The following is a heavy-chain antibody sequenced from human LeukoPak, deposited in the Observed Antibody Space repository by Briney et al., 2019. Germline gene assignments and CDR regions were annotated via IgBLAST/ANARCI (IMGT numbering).Heavy chain of an antibody. V-gene: IGHV3-48*03. CDR1: GFTFSSYE. CDR3: AKDLEWFRPEFFDY. J-gene: IGHJ4*02. CDR2: ISSSGSTI. Sequence: GGSLPLSCAASGFTFSSYEMNWVRQAPGKGLEWVSYISSSGSTIYYADSVKGRFTISRDNSKNTLYLQMNSLRAEDTAVYFCAKDLEWFRPEFFDYWGQGTLVSVSS. D-gene: IGHD3-10*01.